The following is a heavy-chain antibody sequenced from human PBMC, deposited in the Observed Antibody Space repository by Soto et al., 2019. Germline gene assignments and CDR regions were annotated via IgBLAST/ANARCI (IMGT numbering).Heavy chain of an antibody. CDR1: GGSFSGYY. V-gene: IGHV4-34*01. CDR3: ARGFPSGSYWGYYYYGMDV. D-gene: IGHD1-26*01. CDR2: INHSGST. Sequence: SETLSLTCAVYGGSFSGYYWSWIRQPPGKGLEWIGEINHSGSTNYNPSLKSRVTISVDTSKNQFSLKLSSVTAADTAVYYCARGFPSGSYWGYYYYGMDVWGQGTTVT. J-gene: IGHJ6*02.